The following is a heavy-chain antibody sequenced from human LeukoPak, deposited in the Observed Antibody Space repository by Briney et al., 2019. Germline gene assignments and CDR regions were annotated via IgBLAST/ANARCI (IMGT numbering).Heavy chain of an antibody. CDR2: INHSGST. D-gene: IGHD4-17*01. CDR1: GGSFSGYY. J-gene: IGHJ6*03. V-gene: IGHV4-34*01. Sequence: PSETLSLTRAVYGGSFSGYYWSWIRQPPGKGLEWIGEINHSGSTHYNPSLKSRVTISVDTSKNQFSLKLSSVTAADTAVYYCGRVYGDSPSDYYYYYMDVWGKGATVTVSS. CDR3: GRVYGDSPSDYYYYYMDV.